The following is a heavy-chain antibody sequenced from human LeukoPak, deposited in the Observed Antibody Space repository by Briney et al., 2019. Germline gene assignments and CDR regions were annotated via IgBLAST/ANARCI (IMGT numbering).Heavy chain of an antibody. Sequence: GRSLRLSCAASGFTFSSYAMHWVRQAPGKGLEWVAVISYDGSNKYYADSVKGRFTISRDNSKNTLYLQMNILRAEDTAVYYCASKTGPPLGYCSSTSCYGAFDIWGQGTMVTVSS. D-gene: IGHD2-2*01. CDR3: ASKTGPPLGYCSSTSCYGAFDI. CDR2: ISYDGSNK. CDR1: GFTFSSYA. J-gene: IGHJ3*02. V-gene: IGHV3-30-3*01.